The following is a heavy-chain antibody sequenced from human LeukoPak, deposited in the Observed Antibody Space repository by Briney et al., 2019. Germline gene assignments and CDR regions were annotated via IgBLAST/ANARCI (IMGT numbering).Heavy chain of an antibody. D-gene: IGHD6-25*01. CDR3: ARAEAAGDNRGGYYYFYMDV. V-gene: IGHV3-23*01. Sequence: GGSLRLSCATSGFTFSAHHMDWVRQAPGKGLEWVSGITASGATTYYADSVKGRFTISRDSSQSTLYLQMNSLRAEDTAVYYCARAEAAGDNRGGYYYFYMDVWGKGTTVTVSS. CDR1: GFTFSAHH. J-gene: IGHJ6*03. CDR2: ITASGATT.